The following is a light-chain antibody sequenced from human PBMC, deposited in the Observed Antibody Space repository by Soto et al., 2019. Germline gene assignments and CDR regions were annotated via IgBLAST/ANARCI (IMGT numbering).Light chain of an antibody. CDR3: SSFAGSYSPYV. CDR1: SSDIGVYDF. J-gene: IGLJ1*01. Sequence: QSVLTQPPSASGSPGQSVTISCTGTSSDIGVYDFVSWYQQHPGKAPKVIIYQVNKRPSGVPDRFSGSKSGNTASLTVPGLRPEDEADYFCSSFAGSYSPYVFGTGTKVTVL. CDR2: QVN. V-gene: IGLV2-8*01.